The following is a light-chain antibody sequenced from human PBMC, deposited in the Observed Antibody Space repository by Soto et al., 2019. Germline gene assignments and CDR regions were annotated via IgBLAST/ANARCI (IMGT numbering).Light chain of an antibody. CDR3: QQSHSIPYT. J-gene: IGKJ2*01. Sequence: DIQMTQSPSSLSASVGDRVTITCRESQTISSYLNWDHQKPGKATKLLIYAASSLQSGVPSRFSGSGSGTDFTLTISSLQPEDFATYYCQQSHSIPYTFGQGTKLAIK. V-gene: IGKV1-39*01. CDR1: QTISSY. CDR2: AAS.